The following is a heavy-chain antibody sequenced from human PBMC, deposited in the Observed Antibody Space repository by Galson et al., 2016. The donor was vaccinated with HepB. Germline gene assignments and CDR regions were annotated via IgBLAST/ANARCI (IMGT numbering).Heavy chain of an antibody. CDR1: GDSVSSNSAA. J-gene: IGHJ6*02. CDR3: ARGWLQSGMDV. V-gene: IGHV6-1*01. D-gene: IGHD5-24*01. CDR2: TYYNSEWHN. Sequence: CAISGDSVSSNSAAWRWIRQSPSRGLEWLGRTYYNSEWHNDYAPSVTSRININPDTSKNQFSLQLKSVTPDDTAVDYCARGWLQSGMDVWGRGTTVTVSS.